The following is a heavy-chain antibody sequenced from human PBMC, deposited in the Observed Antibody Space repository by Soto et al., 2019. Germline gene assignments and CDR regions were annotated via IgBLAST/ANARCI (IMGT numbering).Heavy chain of an antibody. J-gene: IGHJ4*02. V-gene: IGHV1-2*02. CDR2: INPNNGST. CDR1: GYTFTSYG. CDR3: AKTLRGYSGYDS. D-gene: IGHD5-12*01. Sequence: RASVKVSCKASGYTFTSYGISWVRQAPGQGLEWMGWINPNNGSTNYAQKLQGRVTMTRDTSISTAYMELSRLRSDDTAVYYCAKTLRGYSGYDSWGQGTLVTVSS.